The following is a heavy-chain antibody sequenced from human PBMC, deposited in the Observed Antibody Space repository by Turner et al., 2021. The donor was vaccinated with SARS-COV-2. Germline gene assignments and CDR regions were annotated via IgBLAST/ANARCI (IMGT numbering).Heavy chain of an antibody. CDR2: FSAGGGST. Sequence: EVQLVESGGGLVKPGGSLRLSCAASGFTFSSYAMSWVRQATGKGLEWVSAFSAGGGSTYYADSVKGRFTISRDNSKNTLYLQMNSLRAEDTAVYYCAKVPPSGDYFDYWGQGTLVTVSS. J-gene: IGHJ4*02. V-gene: IGHV3-23*04. CDR3: AKVPPSGDYFDY. CDR1: GFTFSSYA. D-gene: IGHD6-25*01.